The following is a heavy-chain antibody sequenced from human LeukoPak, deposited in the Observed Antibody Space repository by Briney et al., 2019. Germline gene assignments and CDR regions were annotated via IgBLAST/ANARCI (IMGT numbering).Heavy chain of an antibody. CDR3: ARIGAYDYYYYYMDV. J-gene: IGHJ6*03. CDR2: IKSSGNT. Sequence: SETLSLTCAVFGGSFGHYYWSWIRQSPGKGLEWIGEIKSSGNTNYNPSLKSRVTILLDMSKNQFSLKLTSVTAADTAVYYCARIGAYDYYYYYMDVWAKGTTVTVSS. D-gene: IGHD1-26*01. V-gene: IGHV4-34*01. CDR1: GGSFGHYY.